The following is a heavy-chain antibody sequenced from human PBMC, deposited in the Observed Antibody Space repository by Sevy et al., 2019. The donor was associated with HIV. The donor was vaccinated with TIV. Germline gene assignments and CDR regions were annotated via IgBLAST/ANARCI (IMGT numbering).Heavy chain of an antibody. V-gene: IGHV3-48*03. CDR1: GFTLSSYE. Sequence: GGSLRLSCVASGFTLSSYEMNWVSQAPGKGLEWVSYISNSGNIIYYEDSVKGRFTISRDNAKNSLYLQMNSLRAEDTAVYYCAREDGSRQYFQYWGQGTLVTVSS. J-gene: IGHJ1*01. CDR3: AREDGSRQYFQY. D-gene: IGHD6-13*01. CDR2: ISNSGNII.